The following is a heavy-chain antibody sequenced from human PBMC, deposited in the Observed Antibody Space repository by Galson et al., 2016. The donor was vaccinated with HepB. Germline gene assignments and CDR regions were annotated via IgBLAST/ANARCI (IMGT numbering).Heavy chain of an antibody. J-gene: IGHJ4*02. V-gene: IGHV3-23*01. D-gene: IGHD1-1*01. CDR1: GFTFSSYA. Sequence: SLRLSCAASGFTFSSYAMSWVRQAPGKGLEWVSTLSASGGATYYSDSVKGRFTISRDNSKNTLYLQMNSLRDKDTAVYYCAKGRTGTTGPVEYWGQGTLVTVSS. CDR3: AKGRTGTTGPVEY. CDR2: LSASGGAT.